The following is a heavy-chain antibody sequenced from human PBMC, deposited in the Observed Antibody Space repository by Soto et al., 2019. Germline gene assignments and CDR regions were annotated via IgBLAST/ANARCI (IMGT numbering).Heavy chain of an antibody. J-gene: IGHJ4*02. CDR2: IIPIFGTA. CDR1: GGTFSSYA. V-gene: IGHV1-69*01. Sequence: QVQLVQSGAEVTKPGSSVKVSCNASGGTFSSYAISWVRQAPGQGLEWMGGIIPIFGTANYAQKFQGRVTVNADESTRTAYMELSSQRPEDTSVYYCARTRNGYYGSFTGPPFFDYLGQGPVVSVSS. CDR3: ARTRNGYYGSFTGPPFFDY. D-gene: IGHD3-9*01.